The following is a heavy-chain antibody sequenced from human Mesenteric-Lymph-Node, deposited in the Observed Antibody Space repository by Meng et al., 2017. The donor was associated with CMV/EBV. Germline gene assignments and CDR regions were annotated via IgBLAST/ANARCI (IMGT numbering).Heavy chain of an antibody. D-gene: IGHD2-2*01. Sequence: SETLSLTCTVSGGSISSSSYSWGWIRQPPGKGLEWIGSIYYSGNTFYNPSLESRVTMSIDTSKNQFSLRLNSATAADTAVYYCATIVYQLLANWFDPWGQGTLVTVSS. CDR1: GGSISSSSYS. J-gene: IGHJ5*02. V-gene: IGHV4-39*07. CDR2: IYYSGNT. CDR3: ATIVYQLLANWFDP.